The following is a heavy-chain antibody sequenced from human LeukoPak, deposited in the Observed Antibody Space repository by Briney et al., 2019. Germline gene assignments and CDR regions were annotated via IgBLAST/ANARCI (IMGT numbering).Heavy chain of an antibody. V-gene: IGHV4-59*01. CDR2: IYYSGST. J-gene: IGHJ5*02. D-gene: IGHD5-18*01. Sequence: SETLSLTCTVSGGSISSYYWSWIRQHPGKGLEWIGYIYYSGSTNYNPSLKSRVTISVHTSKNQYSLKLSSVTAADPAVYYCASFQYSYGESWFDPWGQGTLVTVSS. CDR1: GGSISSYY. CDR3: ASFQYSYGESWFDP.